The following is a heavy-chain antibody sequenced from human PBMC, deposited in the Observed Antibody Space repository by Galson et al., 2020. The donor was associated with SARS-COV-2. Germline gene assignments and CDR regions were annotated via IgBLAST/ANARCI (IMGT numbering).Heavy chain of an antibody. CDR1: GFTFSDYY. CDR3: ARVAPSILYSYGWYYFDY. CDR2: ISSSGSTI. J-gene: IGHJ4*01. V-gene: IGHV3-11*04. Sequence: GGSLRLSCAASGFTFSDYYMSWIRQAPGKGLEWVSYISSSGSTIYYADSVKGRFTISRDNAKNSLYLQMNSLRAEDTAVYYCARVAPSILYSYGWYYFDYWGRGTMVTVSS. D-gene: IGHD5-18*01.